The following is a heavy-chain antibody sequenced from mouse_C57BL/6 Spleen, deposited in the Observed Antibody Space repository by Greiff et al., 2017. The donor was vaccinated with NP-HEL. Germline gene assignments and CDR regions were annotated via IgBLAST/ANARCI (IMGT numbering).Heavy chain of an antibody. J-gene: IGHJ2*01. Sequence: VQLQQSGAELVRPGASVTLSCKASGYTFTDYEMHWVKQTPVHGLEWIGAIDPETGGTAYNQKFKGKAILTADKSSSTAYMELRSLTSEDSAVYYCTREGDGYYYFDYWGQGTTLTVSS. CDR2: IDPETGGT. V-gene: IGHV1-15*01. CDR1: GYTFTDYE. D-gene: IGHD2-3*01. CDR3: TREGDGYYYFDY.